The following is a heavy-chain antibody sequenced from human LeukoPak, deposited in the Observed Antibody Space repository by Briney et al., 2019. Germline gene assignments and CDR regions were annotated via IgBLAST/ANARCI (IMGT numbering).Heavy chain of an antibody. Sequence: SETLSLTCAVYGGSFSGYYWSWIRQPPGKGLEWIGEINHSGSTNYNPSLKSRVTLSVDTSNNQFSLKLSSVTAADTAVYYCAREGGPYRPLDYSGQGTLVTVSS. CDR2: INHSGST. J-gene: IGHJ4*02. V-gene: IGHV4-34*01. CDR3: AREGGPYRPLDY. CDR1: GGSFSGYY.